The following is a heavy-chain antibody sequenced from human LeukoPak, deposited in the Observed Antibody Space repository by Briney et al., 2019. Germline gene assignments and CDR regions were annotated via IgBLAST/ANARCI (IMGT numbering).Heavy chain of an antibody. CDR1: GYTFTSYD. Sequence: ASVNVSCTPSGYTFTSYDINWVRQATGQGVGWMGWMTPNSGNTGYAQKFQGRVTMTRNTSISTAYMELSSLRSEDTAVYFCARKGIAALYDIWTGSPGMDFWGQGTTITVSS. V-gene: IGHV1-8*01. CDR2: MTPNSGNT. CDR3: ARKGIAALYDIWTGSPGMDF. D-gene: IGHD3-9*01. J-gene: IGHJ6*02.